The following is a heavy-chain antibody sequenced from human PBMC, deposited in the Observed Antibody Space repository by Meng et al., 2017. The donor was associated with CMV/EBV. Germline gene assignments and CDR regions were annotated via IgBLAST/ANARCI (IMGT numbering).Heavy chain of an antibody. D-gene: IGHD4-17*01. V-gene: IGHV3-21*01. CDR3: ARDSSSYYGDYYYYGMDV. CDR1: GFTFSSYS. CDR2: ISSSSSYI. Sequence: GGSLRLSCAASGFTFSSYSMNWVRQAPGKGLEWVSSISSSSSYIYYADSVKGRFTISRDNAKNSLYLQMNSLRAEDTAVYYCARDSSSYYGDYYYYGMDVWGQGTTVTVSS. J-gene: IGHJ6*02.